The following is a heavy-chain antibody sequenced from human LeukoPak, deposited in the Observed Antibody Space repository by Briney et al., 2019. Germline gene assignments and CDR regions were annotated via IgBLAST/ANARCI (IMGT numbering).Heavy chain of an antibody. CDR1: GFTFRNAW. CDR2: IKNKGDSGTT. D-gene: IGHD3-16*01. J-gene: IGHJ4*02. V-gene: IGHV3-15*01. CDR3: AAGVERGTKYFNY. Sequence: GGSLRLSCIVSGFTFRNAWMNWVRQAPGKGLEWVGRIKNKGDSGTTDYAAPVKGRFTISRDDSKDTVYLQMSSLKAEDTAVYYCAAGVERGTKYFNYWGQATLVTVSS.